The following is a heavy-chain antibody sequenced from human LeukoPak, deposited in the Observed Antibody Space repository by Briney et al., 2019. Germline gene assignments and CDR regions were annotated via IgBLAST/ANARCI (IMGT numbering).Heavy chain of an antibody. CDR2: ISYDGSNK. CDR3: AKDRVGGATGYYFDY. V-gene: IGHV3-30*18. Sequence: GGSLRLSCAASGFTFSSYGMHWVRQAPGKGLEWVAVISYDGSNKYYVDSVKGRFTISRDNSKNTLYLQMNSLRAEDTAVYYCAKDRVGGATGYYFDYWGQGTLVTVSS. CDR1: GFTFSSYG. D-gene: IGHD1-26*01. J-gene: IGHJ4*02.